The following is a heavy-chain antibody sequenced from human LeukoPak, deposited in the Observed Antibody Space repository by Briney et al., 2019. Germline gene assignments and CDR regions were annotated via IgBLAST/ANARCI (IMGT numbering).Heavy chain of an antibody. CDR1: GFTFSSYW. Sequence: GGSLRLSCAASGFTFSSYWMHWVRQAPGKGLVWVSRINSDGSSTSYADSVKGRFTISRDNAKNTLYLQMNSLRAEDTAVYYCARVAYYYDSSGYYMLPFDYWGQGTLVTVSS. J-gene: IGHJ4*02. D-gene: IGHD3-22*01. CDR2: INSDGSST. CDR3: ARVAYYYDSSGYYMLPFDY. V-gene: IGHV3-74*01.